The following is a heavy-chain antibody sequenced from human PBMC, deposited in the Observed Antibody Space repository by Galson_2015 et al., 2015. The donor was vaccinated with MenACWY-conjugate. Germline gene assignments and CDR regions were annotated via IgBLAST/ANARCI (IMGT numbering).Heavy chain of an antibody. D-gene: IGHD4/OR15-4a*01. J-gene: IGHJ4*02. CDR2: LSSHGVHI. CDR1: GFSFSILT. V-gene: IGHV3-21*01. Sequence: SLRLSCAASGFSFSILTMVWVRQAPGKGLEWVSSLSSHGVHIYYADSVKGRFTISRDDAKNSLYLQMNSLRAEDTAIYYCARDGAWAFDYWGQGTLVTVSS. CDR3: ARDGAWAFDY.